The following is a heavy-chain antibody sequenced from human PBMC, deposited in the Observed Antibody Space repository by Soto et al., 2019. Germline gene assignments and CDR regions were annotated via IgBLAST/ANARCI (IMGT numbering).Heavy chain of an antibody. CDR2: SSGSGDTT. V-gene: IGHV3-23*01. J-gene: IGHJ4*02. CDR1: GFTISSFA. Sequence: GGSLRLSCAASGFTISSFAMSWVRQTPGTGLVWVSASSGSGDTTYYADSVKGRFTISRDNSKNPLSLQMNTLSVDDTAVYYCAKDHFGSGTYYSLIDSWGQGTLVTVSS. CDR3: AKDHFGSGTYYSLIDS. D-gene: IGHD3-10*01.